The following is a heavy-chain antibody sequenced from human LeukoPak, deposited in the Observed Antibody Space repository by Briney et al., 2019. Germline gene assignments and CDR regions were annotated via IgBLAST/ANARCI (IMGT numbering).Heavy chain of an antibody. V-gene: IGHV4-31*03. CDR3: ASGEGGIAAC. Sequence: SETLSLTCTVSGGSISSGGYYWRWIRQHPGTGLEWIGYIYYSGSTYYNPSLKSRVTISVDTSKNQFSLKLSSVTAADTAVYYCASGEGGIAACWGEGTLVTVSS. D-gene: IGHD6-25*01. CDR1: GGSISSGGYY. CDR2: IYYSGST. J-gene: IGHJ4*02.